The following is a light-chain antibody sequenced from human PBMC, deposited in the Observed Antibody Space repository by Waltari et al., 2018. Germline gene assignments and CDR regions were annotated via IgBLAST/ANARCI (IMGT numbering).Light chain of an antibody. CDR3: QQRSNRPLT. CDR2: DAS. CDR1: QSVGSY. Sequence: EIVLTQSPATLSLSPGARATLPCRASQSVGSYLAWYQQKPCQAPRLLIYDASNRATGIPARFSGSGSGTDFTLTISSLEPEDFAIYYCQQRSNRPLTFGGGTKVEIK. V-gene: IGKV3-11*01. J-gene: IGKJ4*01.